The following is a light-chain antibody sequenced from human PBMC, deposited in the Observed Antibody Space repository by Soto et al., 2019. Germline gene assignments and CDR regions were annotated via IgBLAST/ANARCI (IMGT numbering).Light chain of an antibody. CDR2: EVS. CDR1: SSDVGGYNY. V-gene: IGLV2-8*01. J-gene: IGLJ2*01. CDR3: SSYAGSYNLV. Sequence: QLVLTQPPSASGSPGQSVTISCTGTSSDVGGYNYVSWYQQHPGKAPKLMIYEVSKRPSGVPDRFSGSKSGNTASLTVSGLQAEDEAEYYCSSYAGSYNLVFGGGTKVTVL.